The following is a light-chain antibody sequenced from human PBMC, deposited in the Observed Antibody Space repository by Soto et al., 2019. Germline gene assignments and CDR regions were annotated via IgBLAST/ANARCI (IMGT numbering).Light chain of an antibody. Sequence: QLVLTQSHSASASLGASVKLTCTLSSGHSSYAIAWHQQQPEKGPRYLMKLNSDGSHSKGDGIPDRFSGSSSGAERYLTISSLQSEDEADYYCQTWGTGIRVFGTGTKLTVL. CDR1: SGHSSYA. J-gene: IGLJ1*01. CDR3: QTWGTGIRV. V-gene: IGLV4-69*01. CDR2: LNSDGSH.